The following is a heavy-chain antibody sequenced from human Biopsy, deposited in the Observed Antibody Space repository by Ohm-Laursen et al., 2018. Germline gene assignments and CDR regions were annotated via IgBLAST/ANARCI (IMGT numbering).Heavy chain of an antibody. CDR1: GGSLSSYY. J-gene: IGHJ3*02. D-gene: IGHD3-22*01. CDR2: IHHSGST. V-gene: IGHV4-59*12. CDR3: ARDLPYYENSGYGAFDM. Sequence: GTLSLTCTVSGGSLSSYYWSWIRQPPGKGLECIGNIHHSGSTNYNPSLKSRLTISVDTSKNQFSLKMSSVTAADTAVYYCARDLPYYENSGYGAFDMWGQGTMVTVSS.